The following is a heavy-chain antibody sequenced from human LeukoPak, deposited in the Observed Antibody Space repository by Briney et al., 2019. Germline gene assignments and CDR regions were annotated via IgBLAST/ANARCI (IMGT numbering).Heavy chain of an antibody. CDR1: GFTVSSNY. V-gene: IGHV3-66*01. CDR3: ARAYYYDSSGLYYFDY. Sequence: SGGSLRLSCAASGFTVSSNYMSWVRRAPGKGLEWVSVIYSGGSTYYADSVKGRFTISRDNSKNTLYLQMNSLRAEDTAVYYCARAYYYDSSGLYYFDYWGQGTLVTVSS. D-gene: IGHD3-22*01. CDR2: IYSGGST. J-gene: IGHJ4*02.